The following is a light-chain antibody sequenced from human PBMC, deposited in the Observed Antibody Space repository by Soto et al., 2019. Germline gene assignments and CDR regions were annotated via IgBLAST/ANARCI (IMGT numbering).Light chain of an antibody. Sequence: DVVMTQSPLSLPVTLGQPASISCRSNQSLVHSDGIAYFSWFQQRPGRSPRRLIYKVSNRGSGGPARFSGSGSGSDFALKISRVEADDVGVYYCVQGTHWPITFGQGTRLEIK. V-gene: IGKV2-30*02. CDR1: QSLVHSDGIAY. J-gene: IGKJ5*01. CDR2: KVS. CDR3: VQGTHWPIT.